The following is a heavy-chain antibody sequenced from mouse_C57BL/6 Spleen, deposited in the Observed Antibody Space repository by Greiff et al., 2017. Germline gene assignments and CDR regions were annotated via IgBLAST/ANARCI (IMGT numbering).Heavy chain of an antibody. CDR1: GYTFTDYY. Sequence: VQLQQSGPELVKPGASVKISCKASGYTFTDYYMNWVKQSHGKSLEWIGDINPNNGGTSYNQKFKGKATLTVDKSSSTAYMELRSLTSEDSAVYYCARRWLLRYYYAMDYWGQGTSVTVSS. D-gene: IGHD2-3*01. CDR2: INPNNGGT. CDR3: ARRWLLRYYYAMDY. V-gene: IGHV1-26*01. J-gene: IGHJ4*01.